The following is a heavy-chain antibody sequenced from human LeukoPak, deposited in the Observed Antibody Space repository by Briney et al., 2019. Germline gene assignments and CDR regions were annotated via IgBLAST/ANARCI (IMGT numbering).Heavy chain of an antibody. D-gene: IGHD2-2*01. CDR3: AGVDNIVVVPAASYYFDY. CDR1: GFTFDDYG. J-gene: IGHJ4*02. V-gene: IGHV3-20*04. Sequence: PGGSLRLSCAASGFTFDDYGMSWVRQAPGKGLEWVSGINWNGGSTGYADSVKGRFTISRDNAKNSLYLQMNSLRAEDTALYYCAGVDNIVVVPAASYYFDYWGQGTLVTVSS. CDR2: INWNGGST.